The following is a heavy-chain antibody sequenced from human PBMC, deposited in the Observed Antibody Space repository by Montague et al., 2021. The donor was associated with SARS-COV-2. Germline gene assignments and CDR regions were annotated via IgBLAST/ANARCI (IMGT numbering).Heavy chain of an antibody. CDR2: MRLSGDX. J-gene: IGHJ4*02. CDR3: ARDRGLGVAENFDC. V-gene: IGHV4-30-4*01. D-gene: IGHD3-10*01. CDR1: GDAIISGDHY. Sequence: TLSLTCTVSGDAIISGDHYWTWVRQPPGKGLECIGYMRLSGDXHYNPSLKGRVPISIDTTKNQLSLKLNSVTAADTAVYYCARDRGLGVAENFDCWGQGTLVTVSS.